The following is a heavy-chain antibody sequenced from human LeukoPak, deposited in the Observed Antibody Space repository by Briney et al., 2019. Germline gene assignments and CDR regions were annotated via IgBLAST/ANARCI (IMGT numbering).Heavy chain of an antibody. Sequence: ASVKVSCKASGYTFTSYGISWVRQAPGQGLEWMGWINPNSGGANYAQKFQGRVTMTRDTSISTAYMELSRLRSDDTAVYYCATTYSSSSQYYYYMDVWGKGTTVTVSS. CDR1: GYTFTSYG. V-gene: IGHV1-2*02. J-gene: IGHJ6*03. CDR2: INPNSGGA. CDR3: ATTYSSSSQYYYYMDV. D-gene: IGHD6-13*01.